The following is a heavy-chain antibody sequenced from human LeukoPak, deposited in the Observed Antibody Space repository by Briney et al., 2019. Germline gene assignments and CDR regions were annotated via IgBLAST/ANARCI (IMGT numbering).Heavy chain of an antibody. CDR3: ARDREGESFDY. Sequence: PGGSLRLSCAASGFTFSSYAMHWVRQAPGKGLEWVAVISYDGSNKYYADSVKGRFTISRDNSKNTLYLQMNSLRAEDTAVYYCARDREGESFDYWGQGTLVTVSS. CDR1: GFTFSSYA. CDR2: ISYDGSNK. V-gene: IGHV3-30-3*01. J-gene: IGHJ4*02. D-gene: IGHD3-16*01.